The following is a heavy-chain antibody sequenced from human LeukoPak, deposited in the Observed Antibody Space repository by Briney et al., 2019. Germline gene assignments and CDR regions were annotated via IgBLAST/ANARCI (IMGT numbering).Heavy chain of an antibody. D-gene: IGHD3-3*01. Sequence: SVKVSCKASGGTFSSYAISWVRQAPGQGLEWMGRIIPILGIANYAQKFQGRVTITVDKSTSTAYMELSSLRSEDTAVYYCARDTRDDFWSDGNWFDPWGQGTLVTVSS. CDR3: ARDTRDDFWSDGNWFDP. J-gene: IGHJ5*02. CDR1: GGTFSSYA. V-gene: IGHV1-69*04. CDR2: IIPILGIA.